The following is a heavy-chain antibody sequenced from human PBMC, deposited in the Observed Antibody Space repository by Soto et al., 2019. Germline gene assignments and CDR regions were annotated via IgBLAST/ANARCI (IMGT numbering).Heavy chain of an antibody. J-gene: IGHJ4*02. CDR2: IYYSGST. Sequence: LSLTCTVSGGSISSSSYYWGWIRQPPGKGLEWIGSIYYSGSTYYNPSLKSRVTISVDTSKNQFSLKLSSVTAADTAVYYCARLGYYGDYPNKASDFDYWGQGTLVTVSS. CDR1: GGSISSSSYY. CDR3: ARLGYYGDYPNKASDFDY. V-gene: IGHV4-39*01. D-gene: IGHD4-17*01.